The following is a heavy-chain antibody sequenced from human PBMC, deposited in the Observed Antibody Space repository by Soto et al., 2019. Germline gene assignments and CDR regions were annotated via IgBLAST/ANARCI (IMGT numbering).Heavy chain of an antibody. V-gene: IGHV4-59*01. CDR2: IDYSGST. CDR3: ARGTTLETPHFDY. D-gene: IGHD1-1*01. CDR1: GGSISSYY. J-gene: IGHJ4*02. Sequence: QVQLQESGPGLVKPSETLSLTCTVSGGSISSYYWSWIRQPPGKGLEWIGYIDYSGSTNYNPSLTSRVTVLVDTSKNQFSLKLSSVTAADTALYYCARGTTLETPHFDYWGQRTLVTDSS.